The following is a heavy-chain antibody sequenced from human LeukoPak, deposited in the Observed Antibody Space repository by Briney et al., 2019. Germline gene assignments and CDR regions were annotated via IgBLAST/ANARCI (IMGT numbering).Heavy chain of an antibody. J-gene: IGHJ4*02. Sequence: GGSLRLSCAASGFTFSSYWMIWVCQTPGKGLEWVAIILQDGSEKHYVASVKGRFTISRDNAKNSVYLQMNGLRAEDTAVYYCARAGANSSSSPAGLWGQGTLVTVSS. D-gene: IGHD3-22*01. CDR2: ILQDGSEK. V-gene: IGHV3-7*01. CDR3: ARAGANSSSSPAGL. CDR1: GFTFSSYW.